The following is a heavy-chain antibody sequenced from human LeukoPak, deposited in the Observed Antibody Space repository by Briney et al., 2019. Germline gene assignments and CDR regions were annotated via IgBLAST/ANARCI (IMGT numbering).Heavy chain of an antibody. V-gene: IGHV3-23*01. CDR2: ISGSDSTT. D-gene: IGHD3-10*01. CDR1: RFTFSNYA. CDR3: AKDRVVRGDMGANDY. Sequence: GGSLRLSCAASRFTFSNYAMSWVRQAPGKGLEWVSTISGSDSTTYYADSVKGRFTVSRDNSKDTLYLQMNSLRAEDTAVYFCAKDRVVRGDMGANDYWGQGALVTVSS. J-gene: IGHJ4*02.